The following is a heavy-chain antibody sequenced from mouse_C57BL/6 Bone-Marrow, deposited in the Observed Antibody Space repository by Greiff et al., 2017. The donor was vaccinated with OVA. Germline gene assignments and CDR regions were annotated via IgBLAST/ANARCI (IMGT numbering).Heavy chain of an antibody. CDR1: GYTFPSYW. CDR2: IYPGSGST. V-gene: IGHV1-55*01. Sequence: QVQLQQPGAELVKPGASVKMSCKASGYTFPSYWITWVKQRPGQGLEWIGDIYPGSGSTNYNEKFKSKATLTVDTSSSTAYMQLSSLTSEDSAVYYWARADYYYGSNFDYWGQGTTLTVSS. CDR3: ARADYYYGSNFDY. D-gene: IGHD1-1*01. J-gene: IGHJ2*01.